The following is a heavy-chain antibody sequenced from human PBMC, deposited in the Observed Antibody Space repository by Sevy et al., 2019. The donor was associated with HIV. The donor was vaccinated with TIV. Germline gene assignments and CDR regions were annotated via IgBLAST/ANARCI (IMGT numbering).Heavy chain of an antibody. V-gene: IGHV3-23*01. CDR1: GFPFSNYA. CDR3: ARRRVQSGLSGGGANYGMDV. Sequence: GGSRRISCAASGFPFSNYAMSWVRQAPGKGLEWVSTLIGGGSRTYYADSVTGRFIISRDNSRNTLYLQMNSLRAEDTAIYYCARRRVQSGLSGGGANYGMDVCGRGTTVTVSS. D-gene: IGHD2-8*02. CDR2: LIGGGSRT. J-gene: IGHJ6*02.